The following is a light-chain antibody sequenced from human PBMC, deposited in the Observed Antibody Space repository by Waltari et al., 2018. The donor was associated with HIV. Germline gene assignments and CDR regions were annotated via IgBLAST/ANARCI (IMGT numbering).Light chain of an antibody. CDR2: KAS. V-gene: IGKV1-5*03. J-gene: IGKJ1*01. Sequence: DIQMAQSPSNLSASVGDRVTITCRASQTINTWMAWYHQKPGGDPQLLVDKASTLENGVPARFSGSGSGTEFTLTSSRRQPDDVGFYYCQQYSSYWTFGQGTKVQVK. CDR3: QQYSSYWT. CDR1: QTINTW.